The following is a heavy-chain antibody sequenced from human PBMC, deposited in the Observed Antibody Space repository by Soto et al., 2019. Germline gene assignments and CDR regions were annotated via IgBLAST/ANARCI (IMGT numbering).Heavy chain of an antibody. Sequence: ASVQVSCKASGYTFTSYDINWVRQATGQGLEWMGWMNPNSGNTGYAQKFQGRVTMTRNTSISTAYMELSSLRSEDTAVYYCARAESPSRGIYYYYGMDVWGQGTTVTVSS. CDR3: ARAESPSRGIYYYYGMDV. CDR1: GYTFTSYD. D-gene: IGHD6-13*01. V-gene: IGHV1-8*01. J-gene: IGHJ6*02. CDR2: MNPNSGNT.